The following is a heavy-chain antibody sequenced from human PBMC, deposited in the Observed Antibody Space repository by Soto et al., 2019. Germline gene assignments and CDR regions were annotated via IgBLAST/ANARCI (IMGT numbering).Heavy chain of an antibody. D-gene: IGHD2-15*01. CDR1: GGSISSYY. Sequence: QVQLQESGPGLVKPSETLSLTCTVSGGSISSYYWSWIRQPAGKGLEWIGRIYTSGSTNYNPSLKSRVTMSVDTSKNQFSLKLSSVTAADTAVYYCAREVPSRLLLFSNWFDPWGQGTLVTVSS. V-gene: IGHV4-4*07. J-gene: IGHJ5*02. CDR2: IYTSGST. CDR3: AREVPSRLLLFSNWFDP.